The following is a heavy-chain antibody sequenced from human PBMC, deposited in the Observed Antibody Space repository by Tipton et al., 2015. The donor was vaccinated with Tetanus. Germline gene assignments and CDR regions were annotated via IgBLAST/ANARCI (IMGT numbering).Heavy chain of an antibody. CDR1: GDSMNSDDYS. CDR2: FYHAGST. CDR3: ARGTDAYKSGNY. Sequence: LRLSCAVFGDSMNSDDYSWGWIRQPPGKGMEWIGYFYHAGSTSYNPSLKSRVAISVDWSKNQFSLKLSSVTAADLALYFCARGTDAYKSGNYWGQGTLVTVSS. D-gene: IGHD5-24*01. J-gene: IGHJ4*01. V-gene: IGHV4-30-2*01.